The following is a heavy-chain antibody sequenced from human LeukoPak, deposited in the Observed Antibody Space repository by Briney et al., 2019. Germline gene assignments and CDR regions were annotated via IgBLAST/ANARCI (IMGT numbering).Heavy chain of an antibody. D-gene: IGHD2-21*02. CDR2: IKENGREI. CDR1: GFTFSRYW. V-gene: IGHV3-7*03. CDR3: AKDLVTHDY. Sequence: PGGSLRLSCEASGFTFSRYWMAWVRQAPGKGLEWVANIKENGREINYVDSLRGRFTISRDNAKNSLYLQMNSLRAEDTAVYYCAKDLVTHDYWGQGTLVTVSS. J-gene: IGHJ4*02.